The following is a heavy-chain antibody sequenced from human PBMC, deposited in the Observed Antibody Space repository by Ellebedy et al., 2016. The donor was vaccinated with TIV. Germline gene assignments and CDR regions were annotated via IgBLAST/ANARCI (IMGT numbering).Heavy chain of an antibody. J-gene: IGHJ2*01. CDR2: INTNTVNP. CDR1: AYSFINYA. V-gene: IGHV7-4-1*02. D-gene: IGHD6-13*01. Sequence: AASVKVSCKASAYSFINYAMNWVRQAPGQGLEWMGWINTNTVNPPYAQGFTGRFVFSLDTSVSTAYLHISSLKAEDTAIYYCARAAAAGFFWYFDLWGRGTLVTVSS. CDR3: ARAAAAGFFWYFDL.